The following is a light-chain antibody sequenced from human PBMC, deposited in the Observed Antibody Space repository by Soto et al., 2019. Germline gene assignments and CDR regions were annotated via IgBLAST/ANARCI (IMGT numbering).Light chain of an antibody. V-gene: IGKV3-20*01. J-gene: IGKJ1*01. CDR1: QSVDSSY. CDR2: GAS. CDR3: QSFSSSLGT. Sequence: IVTIQTSATLCVSTGDRAPFSSRASQSVDSSYLAWYHQRPGQAPRLLIYGASSRATGIPDRFSGSGSRTDFTLTISRLEPEDFAVYCCQSFSSSLGTFGQGTKVDIK.